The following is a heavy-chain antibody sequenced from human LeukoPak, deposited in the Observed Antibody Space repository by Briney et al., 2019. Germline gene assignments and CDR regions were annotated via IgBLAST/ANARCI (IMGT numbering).Heavy chain of an antibody. V-gene: IGHV4-34*01. D-gene: IGHD1-14*01. CDR2: INHSGST. Sequence: SETLSLTCAVYGGSFSGAYWSWIRQPPGKGLEWIGEINHSGSTNYNPSLKSRVTMSVDTSKNQFSLKLTSLTAADTAVDYCARVNASERAAYYFDYWGQGTLVTVSS. J-gene: IGHJ4*02. CDR1: GGSFSGAY. CDR3: ARVNASERAAYYFDY.